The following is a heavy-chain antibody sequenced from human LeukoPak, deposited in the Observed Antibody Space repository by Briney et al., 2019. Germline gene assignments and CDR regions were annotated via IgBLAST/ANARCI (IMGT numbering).Heavy chain of an antibody. V-gene: IGHV3-33*01. Sequence: PGGSLRLSGAASGSTSSSYAMHWVGQAPAKGLEWVAIIWYDGSNKYYADSVKGRFTISRDNSKNTLYLQMNSLRAEDTAVYYCARDVTDAFDIWGQGTMVTVSS. CDR2: IWYDGSNK. CDR1: GSTSSSYA. J-gene: IGHJ3*02. CDR3: ARDVTDAFDI.